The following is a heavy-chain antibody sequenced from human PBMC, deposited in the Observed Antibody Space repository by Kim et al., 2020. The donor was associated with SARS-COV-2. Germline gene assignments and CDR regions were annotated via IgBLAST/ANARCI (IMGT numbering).Heavy chain of an antibody. V-gene: IGHV3-30-3*02. CDR3: AKATEGGYSLDY. Sequence: YASALKGRFTISKDNSKNTLYLQMNSLRAEDTAVYYCAKATEGGYSLDYWGQGTLVTVSS. D-gene: IGHD3-22*01. J-gene: IGHJ4*02.